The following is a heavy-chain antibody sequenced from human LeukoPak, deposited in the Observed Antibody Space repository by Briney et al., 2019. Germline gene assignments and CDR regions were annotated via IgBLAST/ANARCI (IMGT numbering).Heavy chain of an antibody. V-gene: IGHV3-23*01. Sequence: GGSLRLSCVGSGFAFGVHAMSWVRQAPGKGPEWVATIGSGADLFYAESVKGRFTISRDDPRNTVWLQMNSLRAEDTALYYCAKDWTPHNRVYDCLDAWGQGTKVTLSS. J-gene: IGHJ5*02. CDR3: AKDWTPHNRVYDCLDA. CDR2: IGSGADL. D-gene: IGHD3-16*01. CDR1: GFAFGVHA.